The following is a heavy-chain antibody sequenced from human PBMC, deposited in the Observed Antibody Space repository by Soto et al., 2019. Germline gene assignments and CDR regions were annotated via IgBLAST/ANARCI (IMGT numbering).Heavy chain of an antibody. D-gene: IGHD2-21*01. CDR1: GFSLSTSGMG. Sequence: QITLKESGPTLVRPTQTLTLTCTYSGFSLSTSGMGVAWIRQPPGKALEWLALLYWDDDKHYNPSLKNRLTITKDTSKNQGVLTMTNMDPVDTATYYCAHRRFRGDFDYWGRGTLVTVSS. CDR3: AHRRFRGDFDY. V-gene: IGHV2-5*02. CDR2: LYWDDDK. J-gene: IGHJ4*02.